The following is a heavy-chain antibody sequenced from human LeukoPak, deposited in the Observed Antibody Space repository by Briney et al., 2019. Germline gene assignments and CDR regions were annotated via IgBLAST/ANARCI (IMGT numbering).Heavy chain of an antibody. J-gene: IGHJ3*02. V-gene: IGHV4-34*01. CDR1: GGSFSGYY. Sequence: PSETLSLTCAVYGGSFSGYYWSRIRQPPGKGLEWIGEINHSGSTNYNPSLKSRVTISVDTSKNQFSLKLSSVTAADTAVYYCARGPLIVVVPAAMLVAFDIWGQGTMVTVSS. D-gene: IGHD2-2*01. CDR3: ARGPLIVVVPAAMLVAFDI. CDR2: INHSGST.